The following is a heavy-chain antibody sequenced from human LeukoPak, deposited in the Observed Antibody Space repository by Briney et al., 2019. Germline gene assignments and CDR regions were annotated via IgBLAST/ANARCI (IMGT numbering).Heavy chain of an antibody. CDR1: GYTFTSYD. CDR3: ARGTKVVAALSY. D-gene: IGHD2-15*01. J-gene: IGHJ4*02. V-gene: IGHV1-8*01. CDR2: MNPNSGNT. Sequence: ASVKVSCKASGYTFTSYDINWVRQATGQGLEWMGWMNPNSGNTGYAQKFQGRVTMTRNTFISTAYMELSSLRSEDTAVYYCARGTKVVAALSYWGQGTLVTVSS.